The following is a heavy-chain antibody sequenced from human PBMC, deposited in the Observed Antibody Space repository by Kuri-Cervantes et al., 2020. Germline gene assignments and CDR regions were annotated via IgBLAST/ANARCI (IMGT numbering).Heavy chain of an antibody. V-gene: IGHV3-23*01. CDR3: ARDWAGKDF. CDR1: GFTFSSYA. D-gene: IGHD6-19*01. CDR2: ISGSGSTI. Sequence: GESLKISCAASGFTFSSYAMSWVRQAPGKGLEWVSAISGSGSTIYYADSVKGRFTISRDNAKNSLYLQMNSLRVEDTAMYYCARDWAGKDFWGQGTLVTVSS. J-gene: IGHJ4*02.